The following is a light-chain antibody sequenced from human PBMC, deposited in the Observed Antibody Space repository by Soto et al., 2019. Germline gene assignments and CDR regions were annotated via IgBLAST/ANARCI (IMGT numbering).Light chain of an antibody. CDR3: QQYGSSRT. CDR1: QSVSSSY. J-gene: IGKJ1*01. V-gene: IGKV3-20*01. CDR2: GAS. Sequence: TQSPGTLSLSPGERATISCRATQSVSSSYLAWYQQKPGQAPRLLIYGASSRATGIPDRFSGSGSGTDFTLTISRLEPEDFAVYYCQQYGSSRTFGQGTKVDIK.